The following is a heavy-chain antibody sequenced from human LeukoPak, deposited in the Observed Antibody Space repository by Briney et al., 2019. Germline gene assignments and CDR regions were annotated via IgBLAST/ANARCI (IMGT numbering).Heavy chain of an antibody. CDR3: ARDSDGYSSSGDNWFDP. D-gene: IGHD5-18*01. J-gene: IGHJ5*02. V-gene: IGHV4-59*02. CDR1: GFTVSSNY. CDR2: IYYSGST. Sequence: PGGSLRLSCAASGFTVSSNYMSWIRQPPGKGLEWIGYIYYSGSTNYNPSLKSRVTISVDTSKNQFSLKLSSVTAADTAVYYCARDSDGYSSSGDNWFDPWGQGTLVTVSS.